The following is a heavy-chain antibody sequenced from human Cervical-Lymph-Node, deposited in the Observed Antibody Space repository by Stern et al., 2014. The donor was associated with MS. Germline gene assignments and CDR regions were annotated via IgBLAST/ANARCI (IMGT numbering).Heavy chain of an antibody. CDR1: GYTFTNYY. CDR3: ARAQDYSNVVANY. J-gene: IGHJ4*02. V-gene: IGHV1-46*03. CDR2: INPTTGRT. D-gene: IGHD2-8*01. Sequence: QVQLVQSGAEVKKPGASMRISCKASGYTFTNYYVHWVRQDPGQRLEWMGIINPTTGRTSYAQRFQGRVTMTRDTSTNTAYMELSSLGPEDTAVYFCARAQDYSNVVANYWGQGTLVTVSS.